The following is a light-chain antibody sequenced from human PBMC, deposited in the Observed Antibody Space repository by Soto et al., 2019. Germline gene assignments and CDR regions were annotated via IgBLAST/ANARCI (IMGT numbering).Light chain of an antibody. CDR2: GNT. CDR1: SSNLGAGYD. V-gene: IGLV1-40*01. CDR3: QSYDSSLSGSL. Sequence: QSVLTQPPSVSGAPGQPVTISCTGSSSNLGAGYDVHWYQHVPGTAPKLLIYGNTNRPSGVPDRFSGSKSGTSAFLAITGLQADDEAIYYCQSYDSSLSGSLFGAGTKVTVL. J-gene: IGLJ2*01.